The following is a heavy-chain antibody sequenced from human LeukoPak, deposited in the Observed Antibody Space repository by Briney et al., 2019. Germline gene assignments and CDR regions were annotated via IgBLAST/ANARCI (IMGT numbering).Heavy chain of an antibody. V-gene: IGHV4-4*09. CDR3: ARSVEHDAFDI. D-gene: IGHD1/OR15-1a*01. CDR2: IYTSGST. CDR1: GGSISSYY. Sequence: SETLSLTCTVSGGSISSYYWSWIRQPPGKGLEWIGYIYTSGSTNYNPSLKSRVTISVDTSKNQFSLKLSSVTAADTAVYYCARSVEHDAFDIWGQGTMVTVSS. J-gene: IGHJ3*02.